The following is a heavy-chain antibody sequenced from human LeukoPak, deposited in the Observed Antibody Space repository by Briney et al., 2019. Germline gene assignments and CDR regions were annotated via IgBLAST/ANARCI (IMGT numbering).Heavy chain of an antibody. CDR3: ARFLADWFDP. V-gene: IGHV1-18*01. J-gene: IGHJ5*02. CDR1: GYTFTSYG. CDR2: ISAYNGNT. Sequence: ASVSVSCTASGYTFTSYGISWVRQAPGQGLEWMGWISAYNGNTNYAQRLQGSVTMTTDTSTRTAYMELRSLRSDDTAVYCCARFLADWFDPWGQGTLVTVSS. D-gene: IGHD2/OR15-2a*01.